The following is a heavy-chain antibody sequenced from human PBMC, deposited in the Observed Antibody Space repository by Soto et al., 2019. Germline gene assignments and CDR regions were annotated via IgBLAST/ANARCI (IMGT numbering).Heavy chain of an antibody. CDR1: GFTFSDYY. Sequence: GGALRLTCAASGFTFSDYYMSWIRQSPGNGLEWVSSISSSGSTIYYADSVKGRFPISRDNAKNSLYLQMNSLGAEDTAVYYCARVTMSNSYGLYYFDYWGQGTLVTVAS. D-gene: IGHD5-18*01. CDR2: ISSSGSTI. CDR3: ARVTMSNSYGLYYFDY. J-gene: IGHJ4*02. V-gene: IGHV3-11*01.